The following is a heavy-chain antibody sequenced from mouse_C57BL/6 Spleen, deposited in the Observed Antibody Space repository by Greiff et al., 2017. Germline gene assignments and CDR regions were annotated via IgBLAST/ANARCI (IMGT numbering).Heavy chain of an antibody. CDR3: TRDYGSSFYYAMDY. CDR1: GYTFTSYW. D-gene: IGHD1-1*01. Sequence: EVQLQQSGTVLARPGASVKMSCKTSGYTFTSYWMHWVKQRPGQGLEWIGAIYPGNSDTSYNQKFKGKAKLTAVTSASTAYMELSSLTNEDSAVYYCTRDYGSSFYYAMDYWGQGTSVTVSS. J-gene: IGHJ4*01. V-gene: IGHV1-5*01. CDR2: IYPGNSDT.